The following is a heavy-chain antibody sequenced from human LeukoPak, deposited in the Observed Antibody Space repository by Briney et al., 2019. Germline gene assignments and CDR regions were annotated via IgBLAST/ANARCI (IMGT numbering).Heavy chain of an antibody. J-gene: IGHJ4*02. CDR1: GFTFSDHF. CDR2: INSKGVNI. CDR3: ATSRVFDY. Sequence: GGSLRLSCVGSGFTFSDHFMSWIRQVPGKEPEWLSYINSKGVNILYRDSVKGRFTISRDNAENSLYLQMNSLKAEDTAVYYCATSRVFDYWGQEALVIVSS. V-gene: IGHV3-11*04.